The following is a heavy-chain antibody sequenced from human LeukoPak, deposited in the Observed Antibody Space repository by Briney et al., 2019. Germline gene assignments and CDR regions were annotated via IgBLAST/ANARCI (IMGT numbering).Heavy chain of an antibody. V-gene: IGHV3-21*01. Sequence: GGSLRLSCAASGFTFSSYSMNWVRQAPGKGLEWVSSISSSSSYIYYADSVKGRFTISRDNAKNSLYLQMNSLRAEDTAVYYCARDPDSYDFWSGPAFDYWGQGTLVTVSS. CDR2: ISSSSSYI. CDR3: ARDPDSYDFWSGPAFDY. D-gene: IGHD3-3*01. J-gene: IGHJ4*02. CDR1: GFTFSSYS.